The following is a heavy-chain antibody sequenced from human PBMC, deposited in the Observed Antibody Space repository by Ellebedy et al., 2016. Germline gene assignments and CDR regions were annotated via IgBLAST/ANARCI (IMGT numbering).Heavy chain of an antibody. J-gene: IGHJ4*02. CDR2: INAGNGNT. Sequence: ASVKVSCKASGYTFTSYAMHWVRQAPGQRLEWMGWINAGNGNTKYSPKFQGSVTITRDTSASTAYMELSSLKSEDTAVYYCARTLTYHYDSSDYYPFDYWGQGTLVTVSS. V-gene: IGHV1-3*01. CDR1: GYTFTSYA. CDR3: ARTLTYHYDSSDYYPFDY. D-gene: IGHD3-22*01.